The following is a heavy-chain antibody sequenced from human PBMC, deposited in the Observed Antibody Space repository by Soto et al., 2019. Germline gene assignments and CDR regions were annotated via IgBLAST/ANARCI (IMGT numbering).Heavy chain of an antibody. CDR1: GYTFTSCY. V-gene: IGHV1-46*01. J-gene: IGHJ6*02. CDR3: ARGGVVTPTGYYYYYGMDV. D-gene: IGHD2-21*02. CDR2: INPSGGST. Sequence: ASVKVSCKASGYTFTSCYMHCVRQAPGQGLEWMGIINPSGGSTSYAQKFQGRVTMTRDTSTSTVYMELSSLRSEDTAVYYCARGGVVTPTGYYYYYGMDVWGQGTTVTVSS.